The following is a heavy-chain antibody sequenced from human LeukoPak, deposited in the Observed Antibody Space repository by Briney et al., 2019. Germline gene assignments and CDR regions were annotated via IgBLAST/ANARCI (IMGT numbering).Heavy chain of an antibody. CDR1: GFTFSSYG. CDR2: ISYDGSSK. V-gene: IGHV3-30*18. CDR3: AKGLDSSSWY. J-gene: IGHJ4*02. Sequence: PGGSLRLSCAASGFTFSSYGMHWVRQAPGKGLEWVAVISYDGSSKYYADSVKGRFTISRDNSKNTLYLQMNSLRAEDTAVYYCAKGLDSSSWYWGQGTLVTVSS. D-gene: IGHD6-13*01.